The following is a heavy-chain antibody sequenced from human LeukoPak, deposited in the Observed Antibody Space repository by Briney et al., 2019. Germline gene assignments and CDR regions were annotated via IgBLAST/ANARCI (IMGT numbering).Heavy chain of an antibody. CDR3: AREADTILDY. V-gene: IGHV3-48*03. D-gene: IGHD3-3*01. CDR2: ISSSGSTI. CDR1: EFTFSSYE. Sequence: GGSLRLSCAASEFTFSSYEMNWVRQAPGKGLEWVSYISSSGSTIYYADSVKGRFTISRDNAKNSLYLQMNSLRAEDTAVYYCAREADTILDYWGQGTLVTVSS. J-gene: IGHJ4*02.